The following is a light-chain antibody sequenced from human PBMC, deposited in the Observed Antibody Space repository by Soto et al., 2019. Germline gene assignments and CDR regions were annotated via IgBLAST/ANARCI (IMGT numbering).Light chain of an antibody. CDR3: QQYGDWPLT. J-gene: IGKJ4*01. CDR1: QSVGNN. CDR2: ATS. Sequence: EIVLTQSPATLSVSPGERATLSCRASQSVGNNFAWYQQKPGQAPRLLIFATSTRDTGVPARFSGSGSGTKFTLTISSLQSEDFAVYYCQQYGDWPLTFGGGAKVEIE. V-gene: IGKV3-15*01.